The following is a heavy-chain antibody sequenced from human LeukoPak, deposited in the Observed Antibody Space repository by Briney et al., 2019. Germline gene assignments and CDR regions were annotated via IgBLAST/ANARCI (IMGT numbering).Heavy chain of an antibody. Sequence: PGGSLRLSCATSGFTFRNFDLHWVRQATGEGLEWVSAIGTAGDTYYPDSVKGRFTISRDNAKNSFYLQMNNLRVGDTAVYYYSRGGAPAGYAYDIWGHGTVVTVSS. CDR1: GFTFRNFD. V-gene: IGHV3-13*01. J-gene: IGHJ3*02. CDR3: SRGGAPAGYAYDI. D-gene: IGHD6-13*01. CDR2: IGTAGDT.